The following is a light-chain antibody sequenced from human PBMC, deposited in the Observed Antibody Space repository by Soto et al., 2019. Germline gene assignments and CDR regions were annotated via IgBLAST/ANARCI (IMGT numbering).Light chain of an antibody. CDR3: QQRSNWPPYT. J-gene: IGKJ2*01. CDR1: QSVSSY. CDR2: DAS. Sequence: DIVLTQSPATLSLSPGERDTLSCRARQSVSSYLAWYQQKPGQAPRLLIYDASNRATGIPARFSGSGSGTDFTLTISSLEPEDFAVYYCQQRSNWPPYTCGQGTKLDIK. V-gene: IGKV3-11*01.